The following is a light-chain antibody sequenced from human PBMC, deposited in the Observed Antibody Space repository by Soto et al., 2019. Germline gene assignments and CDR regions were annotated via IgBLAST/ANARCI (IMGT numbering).Light chain of an antibody. V-gene: IGKV3-15*01. CDR2: GAS. CDR1: QSVSSD. CDR3: QQCRNWPYT. Sequence: ETVMTQSPGTLSVSVGDRVTLSCRPSQSVSSDLAWYQQKSGQAPRLLVFGASTRATGIPARFSGSGTGTEFTLTISSLQSEDFAVYYCQQCRNWPYTFGQGTKLEIK. J-gene: IGKJ2*01.